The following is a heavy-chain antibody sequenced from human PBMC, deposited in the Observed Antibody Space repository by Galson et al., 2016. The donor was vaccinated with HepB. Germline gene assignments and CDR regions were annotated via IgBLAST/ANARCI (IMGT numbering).Heavy chain of an antibody. CDR1: GDTFTSYG. V-gene: IGHV1-18*01. Sequence: SVKVSCKASGDTFTSYGINWVRQAPGQGLEWVGWISTYNGIAKYAQKVQGRVTMTTDTSTRKAYMELRSLRSDDTAVYYCARGSGSYPTINYYWGQGTLVTVSS. J-gene: IGHJ4*02. CDR3: ARGSGSYPTINYY. CDR2: ISTYNGIA. D-gene: IGHD1-26*01.